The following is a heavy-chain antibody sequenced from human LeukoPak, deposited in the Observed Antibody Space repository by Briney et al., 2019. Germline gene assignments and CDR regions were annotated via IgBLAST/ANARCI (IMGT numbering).Heavy chain of an antibody. V-gene: IGHV1-2*02. CDR3: ARDYYDFWSGYYSF. J-gene: IGHJ4*02. CDR1: GYTFTGYY. Sequence: ASVKVSCKASGYTFTGYYIYWVRQAPGQGLEWLGWINPNSGGTHYAQKFQGRVTMTRDTAISTAYMELSRLRSDDTAVYYCARDYYDFWSGYYSFWGQGTLVTVSS. CDR2: INPNSGGT. D-gene: IGHD3-3*01.